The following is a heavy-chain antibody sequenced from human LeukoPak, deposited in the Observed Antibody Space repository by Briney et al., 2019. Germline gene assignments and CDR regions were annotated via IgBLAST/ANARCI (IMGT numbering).Heavy chain of an antibody. J-gene: IGHJ3*02. Sequence: VGSLRLSCAASGFTFSSYSMNWVRQAPGKGLEWVSSITSSSSYIYYADSVKGRFTISRDNAKNSLYLQMNSLRAEDTAVYYCARIVHSRSRPDAFDIWGQGTMVTVSS. CDR3: ARIVHSRSRPDAFDI. CDR2: ITSSSSYI. V-gene: IGHV3-21*01. CDR1: GFTFSSYS. D-gene: IGHD1-26*01.